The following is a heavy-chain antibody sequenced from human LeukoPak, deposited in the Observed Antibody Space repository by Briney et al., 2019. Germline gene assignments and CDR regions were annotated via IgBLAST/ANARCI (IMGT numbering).Heavy chain of an antibody. V-gene: IGHV3-33*01. J-gene: IGHJ4*02. CDR2: IRYDGSDR. CDR1: GFTFGSYG. CDR3: ARDNWGDGGYYRTLDY. D-gene: IGHD3-22*01. Sequence: GRSLRLSCAASGFTFGSYGIYWVRQAPGKGLEWAAGIRYDGSDRSYADPVKGRFTISRDNSKNTVDLQMNSLRAEDTAVYYCARDNWGDGGYYRTLDYWGQGTLVTVSS.